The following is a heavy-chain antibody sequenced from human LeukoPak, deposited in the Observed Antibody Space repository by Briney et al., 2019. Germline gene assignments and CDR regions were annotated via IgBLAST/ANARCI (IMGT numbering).Heavy chain of an antibody. Sequence: GGSLRLSCAASGFTFSDYYMSWIRQAPGKGLEWVSYISSSGSTIYYADSVKGRFTISRDNAKNSLYLQMNSLRAEDTAVYYCARDPELERWAYYFDHWGQGTLVTVSS. J-gene: IGHJ4*02. D-gene: IGHD1-1*01. CDR3: ARDPELERWAYYFDH. CDR2: ISSSGSTI. V-gene: IGHV3-11*01. CDR1: GFTFSDYY.